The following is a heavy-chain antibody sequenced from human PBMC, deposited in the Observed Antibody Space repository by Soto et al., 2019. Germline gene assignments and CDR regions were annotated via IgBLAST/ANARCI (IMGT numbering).Heavy chain of an antibody. J-gene: IGHJ4*02. D-gene: IGHD6-19*01. CDR2: IYHSGST. CDR1: GGSISSSNW. V-gene: IGHV4-4*02. CDR3: ARVIFDSSGWYYFDY. Sequence: QVQLQESGPGLVKPSGTLSLTCAVSGGSISSSNWWSWVRQPPGKGLEWIGEIYHSGSTNYNPSLKSRVTISVDKSKNQFSLKLSSVTAVDTAVYYCARVIFDSSGWYYFDYWGQGTLVTVSS.